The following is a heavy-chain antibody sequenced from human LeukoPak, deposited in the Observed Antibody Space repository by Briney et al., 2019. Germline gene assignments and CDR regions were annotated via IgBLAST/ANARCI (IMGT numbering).Heavy chain of an antibody. Sequence: GGSLRLSCAASGFTFSSYGMHWVRQAPGKGLEWVAFIRYDGSNKYYADSVKGRFTISRDNSKNTLYLQMNSLRAEDTAVYYCAKRSGGNNYYYYMDVWGKGTTVTISS. CDR2: IRYDGSNK. V-gene: IGHV3-30*02. D-gene: IGHD2-15*01. CDR1: GFTFSSYG. J-gene: IGHJ6*03. CDR3: AKRSGGNNYYYYMDV.